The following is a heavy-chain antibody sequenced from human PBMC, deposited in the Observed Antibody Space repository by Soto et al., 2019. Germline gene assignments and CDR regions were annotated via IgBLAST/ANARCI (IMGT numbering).Heavy chain of an antibody. CDR3: ARFDTAMAIAYLDY. J-gene: IGHJ4*02. V-gene: IGHV4-31*03. CDR1: GGSISSGGYY. D-gene: IGHD5-18*01. CDR2: IYYSGST. Sequence: SETLSLTCTVSGGSISSGGYYWSWIRQHPGKGLEWIGYIYYSGSTYYNPSLKSRVTISVDTSKNQFSLKLSSVTAADTAVYYCARFDTAMAIAYLDYWGQGTLVTVSS.